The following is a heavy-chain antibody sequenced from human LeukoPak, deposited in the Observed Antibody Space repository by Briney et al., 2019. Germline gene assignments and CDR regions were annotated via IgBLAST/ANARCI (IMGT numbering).Heavy chain of an antibody. V-gene: IGHV4-34*01. Sequence: PSETLSLTCAVYGGSFSGYYWSWIRQPPGKGLEWIGEINHSGSTNYNPSLKSRVTISVDTSKNQFFLKLNSVTAADTAVYYCARGRIAAPNWFDPWGQGTLVTVSS. CDR2: INHSGST. CDR3: ARGRIAAPNWFDP. D-gene: IGHD6-13*01. CDR1: GGSFSGYY. J-gene: IGHJ5*02.